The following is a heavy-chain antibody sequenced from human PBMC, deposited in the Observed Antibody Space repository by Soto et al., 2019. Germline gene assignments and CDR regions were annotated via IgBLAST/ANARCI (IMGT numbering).Heavy chain of an antibody. D-gene: IGHD1-20*01. CDR3: AHDNWNDEFGY. V-gene: IGHV2-5*02. Sequence: QITLKESGPTLVKPTQTLTLTCTFSGFSLSTSGVGVGWIRQPPGKALEWLALIYWDDDKRYSPSLKSRLTITKDPSKNQVVLTTTNMDPVDTATYYCAHDNWNDEFGYWGQGTLVTVSS. CDR1: GFSLSTSGVG. J-gene: IGHJ4*02. CDR2: IYWDDDK.